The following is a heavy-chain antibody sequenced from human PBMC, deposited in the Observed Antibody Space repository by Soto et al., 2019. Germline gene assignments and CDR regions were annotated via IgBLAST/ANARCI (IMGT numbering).Heavy chain of an antibody. V-gene: IGHV4-39*01. CDR3: ARHRGPAPVY. J-gene: IGHJ4*02. D-gene: IGHD3-10*01. Sequence: WTWIRQPPGKGLEWVGSLFYGGTTDYNPSLKSRLTISLDTSKNHFSLKLRSVTAADTAVYYCARHRGPAPVYWGQGTLVTASS. CDR2: LFYGGTT.